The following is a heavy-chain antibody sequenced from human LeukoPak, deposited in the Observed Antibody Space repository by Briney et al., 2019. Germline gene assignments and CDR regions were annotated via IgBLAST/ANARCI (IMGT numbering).Heavy chain of an antibody. CDR2: INTNTGNP. D-gene: IGHD6-6*01. Sequence: GASVKASCKASGYTFTSYAMNWVRQAPGQGLEWMGWINTNTGNPTYAQGFTGRFVFSLDTSVSTAYLQISSLKAGDTAVYYCARDHSSSRSHFDYWGQGTLVTVSS. CDR1: GYTFTSYA. J-gene: IGHJ4*02. CDR3: ARDHSSSRSHFDY. V-gene: IGHV7-4-1*02.